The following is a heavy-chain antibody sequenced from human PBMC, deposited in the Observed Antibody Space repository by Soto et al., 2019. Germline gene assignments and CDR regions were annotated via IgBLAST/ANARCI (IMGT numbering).Heavy chain of an antibody. CDR2: IYYSGST. D-gene: IGHD3-10*01. CDR3: ARELMVRGVNYYYYGMDV. V-gene: IGHV4-59*01. Sequence: SETLSLTCTVSGGSISSYYWSWIRQPPGKGLEWIGYIYYSGSTNYNPSLKSRVTISVDTSKDQFSLKLSSVTAADTAVYYCARELMVRGVNYYYYGMDVWGQGTTVTVSS. CDR1: GGSISSYY. J-gene: IGHJ6*02.